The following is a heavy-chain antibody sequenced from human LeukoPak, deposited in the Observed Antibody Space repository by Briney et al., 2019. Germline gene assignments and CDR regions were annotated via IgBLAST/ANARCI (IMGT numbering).Heavy chain of an antibody. Sequence: PSETLSLTCTVSGGSISSSSYYWGWIRQPPGKGLEWIGYIYYSGSTNYNPSLKSRVTISVDTSKNQFSLKLSSVTAADTAVYYCARHGGGYSYGPFGYWGQGTLVTVSS. J-gene: IGHJ4*02. D-gene: IGHD5-18*01. V-gene: IGHV4-61*05. CDR1: GGSISSSSYY. CDR3: ARHGGGYSYGPFGY. CDR2: IYYSGST.